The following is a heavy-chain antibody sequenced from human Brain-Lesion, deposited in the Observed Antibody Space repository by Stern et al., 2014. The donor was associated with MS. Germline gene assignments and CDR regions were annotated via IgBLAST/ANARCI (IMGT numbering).Heavy chain of an antibody. CDR3: SKEEGSCWSSEFDH. CDR2: VIVSGETT. J-gene: IGHJ5*02. V-gene: IGHV3-23*04. Sequence: VQLVESGGGLVQPWGSLRLSCAASGFTFGNFAMRWVRQAPGQGLEWVSGVIVSGETTHYADSAMGRRTISRDNTKNTLHLQMNRRRAEDTAVYFCSKEEGSCWSSEFDHWGQGTLVTVSS. CDR1: GFTFGNFA. D-gene: IGHD6-13*01.